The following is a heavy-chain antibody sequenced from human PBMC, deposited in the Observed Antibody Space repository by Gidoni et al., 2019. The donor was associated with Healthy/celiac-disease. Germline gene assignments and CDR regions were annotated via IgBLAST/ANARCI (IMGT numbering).Heavy chain of an antibody. J-gene: IGHJ4*02. D-gene: IGHD1-26*01. CDR3: ARTEWELLAPFDY. CDR2: IYYSGST. CDR1: GGSISSSSYY. V-gene: IGHV4-39*01. Sequence: QLQLPESGPGLVKPSETLSLTCTVPGGSISSSSYYWGWIPQPPGKGLEWLGSIYYSGSTYYNPSLKSRVTISVDTSKNQFSLKLSSVTAADTAVYYCARTEWELLAPFDYWGQGTLVTVSS.